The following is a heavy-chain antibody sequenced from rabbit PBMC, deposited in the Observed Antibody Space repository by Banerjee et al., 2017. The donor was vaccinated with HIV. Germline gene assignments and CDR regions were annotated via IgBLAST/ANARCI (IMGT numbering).Heavy chain of an antibody. CDR2: IYTGSSGST. V-gene: IGHV1S45*01. CDR1: GFDFSSGYY. Sequence: QEQLEESGGDLVKPGASLTLTCTASGFDFSSGYYMCWVRQAPGKGLEWIGCIYTGSSGSTYYASWAKGRFTISKTSSTTVTLQMTSLTAADTATYFCARDLAGVIGWNFGLWGQGTLVTVS. D-gene: IGHD4-1*01. J-gene: IGHJ4*01. CDR3: ARDLAGVIGWNFGL.